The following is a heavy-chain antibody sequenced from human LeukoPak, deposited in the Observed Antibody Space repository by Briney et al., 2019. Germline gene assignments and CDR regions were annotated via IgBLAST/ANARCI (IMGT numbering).Heavy chain of an antibody. CDR1: GYTLTELS. CDR2: FDPEDGET. CDR3: ATGEYSYGYDTYFDY. J-gene: IGHJ4*02. V-gene: IGHV1-24*01. Sequence: ASVKVSCKVSGYTLTELSMYWVRQAPGKGLEWMGGFDPEDGETIYAQKFQGRVTMTEDTSTDTAYMELSSLRSEDTAVYYCATGEYSYGYDTYFDYWGQGTLVTVSS. D-gene: IGHD5-18*01.